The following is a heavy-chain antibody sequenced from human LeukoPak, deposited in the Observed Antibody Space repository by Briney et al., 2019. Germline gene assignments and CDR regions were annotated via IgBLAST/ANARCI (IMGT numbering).Heavy chain of an antibody. Sequence: GGSLRLSCAASGFTFSSYAMSWVRQAPGKGLEWVSAISGSGGSTYYADSMKGRFTISRDNSKNTLYLQMNSLRAEDTAVYYCAKPGHDFWSGQYYFDYCGQGTLVTVSS. CDR2: ISGSGGST. J-gene: IGHJ4*02. CDR3: AKPGHDFWSGQYYFDY. CDR1: GFTFSSYA. V-gene: IGHV3-23*01. D-gene: IGHD3-3*01.